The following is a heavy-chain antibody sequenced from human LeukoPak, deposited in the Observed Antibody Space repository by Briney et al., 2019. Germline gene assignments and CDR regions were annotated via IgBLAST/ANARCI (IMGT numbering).Heavy chain of an antibody. CDR1: GYTFTTYY. D-gene: IGHD3-10*01. Sequence: GASVKLSCKAAGYTFTTYYIHWVRQAPGQGLEWMGIIDPGGGSTGYAQKFQGRVTMTRDSSTSTVYMELSSLRSEDTAVYYCARKRITMVRGVIISSWFDPWGQGTLVTVSS. CDR2: IDPGGGST. V-gene: IGHV1-46*01. J-gene: IGHJ5*02. CDR3: ARKRITMVRGVIISSWFDP.